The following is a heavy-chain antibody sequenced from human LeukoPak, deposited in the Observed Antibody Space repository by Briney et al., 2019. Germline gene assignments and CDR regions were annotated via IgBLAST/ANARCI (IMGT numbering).Heavy chain of an antibody. CDR3: AREEVVAATQFDY. D-gene: IGHD2-15*01. CDR1: GGSTSSYY. J-gene: IGHJ4*02. Sequence: SETLSLTCTVSGGSTSSYYRSWIRQPAGKGLEWIGRINTSGSPNYNPSLKSRVTISVDTSKNQFSLKLSSVTAADTAVYYCAREEVVAATQFDYWGQGTLVTVSS. V-gene: IGHV4-4*07. CDR2: INTSGSP.